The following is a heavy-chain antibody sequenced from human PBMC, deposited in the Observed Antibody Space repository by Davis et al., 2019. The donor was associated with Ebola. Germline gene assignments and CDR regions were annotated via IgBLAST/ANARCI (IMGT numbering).Heavy chain of an antibody. CDR3: VRDLKQPPPSYYYGMDV. D-gene: IGHD6-13*01. CDR2: IRSKAWGGKT. Sequence: PGGSLRLSCTGSGFTFGDYAMNWVRRAPGKGLEWVGFIRSKAWGGKTQSAASVKGRFTISRDDSKSIAYLQMNSLRTEDTAVYYCVRDLKQPPPSYYYGMDVWGQGTTVTVSS. J-gene: IGHJ6*02. V-gene: IGHV3-49*04. CDR1: GFTFGDYA.